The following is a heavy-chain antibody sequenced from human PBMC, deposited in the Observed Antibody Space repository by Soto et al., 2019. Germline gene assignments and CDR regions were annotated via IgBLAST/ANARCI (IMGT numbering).Heavy chain of an antibody. D-gene: IGHD3-3*02. CDR2: IIPILGIA. CDR3: ARELVYYMDV. CDR1: GGTFSSYT. Sequence: PSVKFSCEASGGTFSSYTISWVRQAPGQGLEWMGRIIPILGIANYAQKFQGRVTIPADKSTSTAYMELSSLRSEDTAVYYCARELVYYMDVWGKGTTVTVSS. J-gene: IGHJ6*03. V-gene: IGHV1-69*04.